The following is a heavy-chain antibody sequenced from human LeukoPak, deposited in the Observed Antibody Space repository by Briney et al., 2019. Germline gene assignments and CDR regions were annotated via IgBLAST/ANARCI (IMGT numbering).Heavy chain of an antibody. V-gene: IGHV4-31*03. CDR1: GGSISSGGYY. D-gene: IGHD3-3*01. CDR3: ARGSRYYDFWSGYWAY. CDR2: IYYSGST. Sequence: PSETLSLTCTVSGGSISSGGYYWSWIRQHPGKGLEWIGYIYYSGSTYYNPSLKSRVTISVDTSKNQFSLKLSSVTAADTAVYYCARGSRYYDFWSGYWAYWGQGTLVTVYS. J-gene: IGHJ4*02.